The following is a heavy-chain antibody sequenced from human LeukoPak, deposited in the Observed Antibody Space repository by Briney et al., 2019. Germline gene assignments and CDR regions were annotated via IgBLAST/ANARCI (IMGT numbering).Heavy chain of an antibody. CDR1: GFTFSSYW. D-gene: IGHD3-10*01. J-gene: IGHJ4*02. Sequence: GALRLSCGAFGFTFSSYWMHWVRQAPGKGLVWVSRINSDGSSTTYADSVKGRFTISRDNAKNTLYLQMNSLRAEDTAVYYCARDRNVLLWFGESHFDYWGQGTLVTVSS. CDR3: ARDRNVLLWFGESHFDY. V-gene: IGHV3-74*01. CDR2: INSDGSST.